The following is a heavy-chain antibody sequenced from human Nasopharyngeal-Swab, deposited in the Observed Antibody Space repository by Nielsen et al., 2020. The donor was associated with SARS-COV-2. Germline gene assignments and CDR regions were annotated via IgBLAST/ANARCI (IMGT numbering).Heavy chain of an antibody. CDR3: AAEGKYYGSGSRPGMDV. CDR2: IVVGSGNT. CDR1: GFTFTSSA. Sequence: SVKVSCKASGFTFTSSAVQWVRQARGQRLEWIGWIVVGSGNTNYAQKFQERVTITRDMSTSTAYMELSSLRSEDTAVYYCAAEGKYYGSGSRPGMDVWGQGTTVTVSS. V-gene: IGHV1-58*01. D-gene: IGHD3-10*01. J-gene: IGHJ6*02.